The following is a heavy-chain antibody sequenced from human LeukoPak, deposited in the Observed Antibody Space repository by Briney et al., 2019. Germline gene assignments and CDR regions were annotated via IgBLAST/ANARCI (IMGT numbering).Heavy chain of an antibody. Sequence: GGSLRLSCAASGFTVSNHYMNWVRQAPGKGLEWVSSISSGSSYNHYADSVKGRFTISRDNAQNSLYLQMNSLRAEDTAVYYCASFSSTSSPNHWGQGALVTVSS. D-gene: IGHD2-2*01. V-gene: IGHV3-21*01. CDR3: ASFSSTSSPNH. CDR1: GFTVSNHY. CDR2: ISSGSSYN. J-gene: IGHJ4*02.